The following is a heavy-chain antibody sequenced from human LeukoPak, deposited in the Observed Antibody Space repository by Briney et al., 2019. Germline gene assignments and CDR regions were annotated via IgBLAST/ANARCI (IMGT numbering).Heavy chain of an antibody. D-gene: IGHD6-13*01. CDR1: GGSISSYY. CDR2: IYTSGST. V-gene: IGHV4-4*07. CDR3: ARVGLYSSSWYFDY. Sequence: SETLSLTCTVSGGSISSYYWSWIRQPAGKGLEWIGRIYTSGSTNYNPSLKSRVTMSVDTSKNQFSLKLSSVTAADTAVYYCARVGLYSSSWYFDYWGQGTLVTFSS. J-gene: IGHJ4*02.